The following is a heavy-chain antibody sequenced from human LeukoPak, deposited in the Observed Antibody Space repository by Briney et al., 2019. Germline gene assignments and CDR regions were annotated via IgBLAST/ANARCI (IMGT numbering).Heavy chain of an antibody. Sequence: GGSLRLSCAASGFTFSSYWMSRVRQAPGKGLEWVSAIGGRDGSTYYADSVKGRFTISRDNSKNTLYVQMNSLRAEDTAVYYCAKGHYYGSGSLDYWGQGTLVTVSS. CDR2: IGGRDGST. V-gene: IGHV3-23*01. J-gene: IGHJ4*02. CDR3: AKGHYYGSGSLDY. CDR1: GFTFSSYW. D-gene: IGHD3-10*01.